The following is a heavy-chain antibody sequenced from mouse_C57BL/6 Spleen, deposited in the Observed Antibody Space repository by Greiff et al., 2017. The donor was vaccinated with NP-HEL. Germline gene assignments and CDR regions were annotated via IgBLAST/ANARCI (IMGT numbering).Heavy chain of an antibody. D-gene: IGHD1-1*01. V-gene: IGHV5-17*01. CDR1: GFTFSDYG. Sequence: EVKLVESGGGLVKPGGSLKLSCAASGFTFSDYGMHWVRQAPEKGLEWVAYISSGSSTIYYADTVKGRFTISRDNAKNTLFLQMTSLRSEDTAMYYCARGGYYGSSYNFDYWGQGTTLTVSS. J-gene: IGHJ2*01. CDR2: ISSGSSTI. CDR3: ARGGYYGSSYNFDY.